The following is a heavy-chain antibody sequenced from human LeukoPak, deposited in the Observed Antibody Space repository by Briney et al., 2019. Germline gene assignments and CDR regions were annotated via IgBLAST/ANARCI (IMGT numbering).Heavy chain of an antibody. D-gene: IGHD2-21*01. J-gene: IGHJ5*02. Sequence: PGGSLRLSCAVSGFSLSSDEMNWARQAPGKGLEWVSYIGTGGSPIYYTDSVKGRFSVSRDTAKNSLYLQMNSLRAEDTAVYYCAREIVVVSKEAWFDPWGQGTLVTVSS. CDR3: AREIVVVSKEAWFDP. CDR1: GFSLSSDE. CDR2: IGTGGSPI. V-gene: IGHV3-48*03.